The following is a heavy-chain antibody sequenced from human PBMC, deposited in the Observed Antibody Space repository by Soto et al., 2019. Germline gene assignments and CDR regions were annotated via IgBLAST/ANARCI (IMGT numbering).Heavy chain of an antibody. CDR1: GFTFSSYA. CDR2: ISYDGSNK. Sequence: QVQLVESGGGVVQPGRSLRLCWAASGFTFSSYAMHWVRQAPGKGLEWVAVISYDGSNKYYADSVKGRFTISRDNSKNTLYLQMNSLRAEDTAVYYCARPYRRSSGWMDYWGQGTLVTVSS. J-gene: IGHJ4*02. V-gene: IGHV3-30-3*01. CDR3: ARPYRRSSGWMDY. D-gene: IGHD6-19*01.